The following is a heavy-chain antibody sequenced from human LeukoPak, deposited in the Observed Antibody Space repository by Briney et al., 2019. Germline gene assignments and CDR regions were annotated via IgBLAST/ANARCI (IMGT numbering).Heavy chain of an antibody. CDR1: GGSISSGTYY. CDR3: ARGPRCIQDYFNY. D-gene: IGHD5-24*01. Sequence: SQTLSLTCTVSGGSISSGTYYWGWIRQPPGKGLEWIGSIYYSGSTYYNPSLKSRVTISVDTSKNQFSLKLSSVTAADTAVYYCARGPRCIQDYFNYWGQGTLVTVSS. CDR2: IYYSGST. V-gene: IGHV4-39*07. J-gene: IGHJ4*02.